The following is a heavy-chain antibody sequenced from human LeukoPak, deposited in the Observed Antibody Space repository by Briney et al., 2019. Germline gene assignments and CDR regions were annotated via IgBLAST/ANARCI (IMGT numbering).Heavy chain of an antibody. Sequence: GGSLRLSCVASGFSISRYSMNWVRQAPGKGLEWVSFISRSSIYIDYVDSVKGRFTISRDNAKNSLYLQMNSLGVDDTAVYFCAAYCSSTNCYGSDYWGQGTLVTVSS. D-gene: IGHD2-2*01. J-gene: IGHJ4*02. V-gene: IGHV3-21*01. CDR1: GFSISRYS. CDR2: ISRSSIYI. CDR3: AAYCSSTNCYGSDY.